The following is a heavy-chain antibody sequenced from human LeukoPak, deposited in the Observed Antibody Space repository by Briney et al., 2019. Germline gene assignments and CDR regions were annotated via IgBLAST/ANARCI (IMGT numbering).Heavy chain of an antibody. CDR1: GGSFSGYY. CDR3: ARFPYGSGSP. CDR2: INHSGST. D-gene: IGHD3-10*01. Sequence: SETLSLTCAVYGGSFSGYYWSWIRQPPGKGLEWIGEINHSGSTNYNPSLKSRVTISVDTSKNQFSLKLSSVTAADTAVSYCARFPYGSGSPWGQGTLVTVSS. J-gene: IGHJ5*02. V-gene: IGHV4-34*01.